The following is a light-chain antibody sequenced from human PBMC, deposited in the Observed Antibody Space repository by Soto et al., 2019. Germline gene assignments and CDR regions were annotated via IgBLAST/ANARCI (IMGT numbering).Light chain of an antibody. V-gene: IGKV2-40*01. J-gene: IGKJ2*01. CDR1: QSLFSSHEGKTY. CDR2: TVS. CDR3: MQHLEPPYT. Sequence: DIVMTQTPLSLPVTPGEPASISCRSSQSLFSSHEGKTYLDWYLQKPGQSPHLLIYTVSYRASGVPDRFSGSGSGTDFTLKISRVEAEDVGVYYCMQHLEPPYTFGQGTKLEIK.